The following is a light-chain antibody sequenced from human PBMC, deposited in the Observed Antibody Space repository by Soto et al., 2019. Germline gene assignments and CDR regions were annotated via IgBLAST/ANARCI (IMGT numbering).Light chain of an antibody. CDR1: QSVSSSY. V-gene: IGKV3-20*01. J-gene: IGKJ2*01. CDR3: QQYGSSPPYT. CDR2: GAS. Sequence: DIVLTQSPGTLSLSPGERATLSCRASQSVSSSYLAWYQQKPGQAPRLLIYGASSRATVIPDRFRCSGSGTTFTLTISRMETEDFAVYYCQQYGSSPPYTFGQGTKLEIK.